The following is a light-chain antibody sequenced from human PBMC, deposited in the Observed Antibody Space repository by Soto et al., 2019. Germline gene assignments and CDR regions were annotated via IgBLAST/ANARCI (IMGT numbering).Light chain of an antibody. J-gene: IGKJ4*01. V-gene: IGKV3-20*01. CDR3: QRYNNWPLT. Sequence: EIVLTQSPGTLSLSPGERATLSCRASQSVGSTYLAWYQQKPGQAPRLLIFGASSRATGIPDRFSGSGSGTDFTLTISRLEPEDFAVYYCQRYNNWPLTFGGGTKVDI. CDR2: GAS. CDR1: QSVGSTY.